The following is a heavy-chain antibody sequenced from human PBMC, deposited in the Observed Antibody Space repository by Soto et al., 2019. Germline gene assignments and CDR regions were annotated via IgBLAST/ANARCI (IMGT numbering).Heavy chain of an antibody. V-gene: IGHV3-23*01. CDR3: AKGRPPYDFWIYGMDV. CDR2: ISGSGGST. Sequence: HPGGSLRLSCAASGFTFSSYAMSWVRQAPGKGLEWVSAISGSGGSTYYADSVKGRFTISRDNSKNTLYLQMNSLRAEDTAVYYCAKGRPPYDFWIYGMDVWGQGTTVTVSS. CDR1: GFTFSSYA. J-gene: IGHJ6*02. D-gene: IGHD3-3*01.